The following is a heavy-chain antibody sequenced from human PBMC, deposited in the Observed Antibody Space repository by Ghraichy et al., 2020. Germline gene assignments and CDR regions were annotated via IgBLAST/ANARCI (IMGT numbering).Heavy chain of an antibody. CDR3: ANGCSSTSCPPPYYYYGMDV. CDR2: ISYDGSNK. Sequence: GGSLRLSCAASGFTFSTYGMHWVRQAPGEGLEWVAVISYDGSNKYYADSVKGRFTISRDNSKNTLYLQMNSLRAEDTAVYYCANGCSSTSCPPPYYYYGMDVWGQGTTVAVSS. J-gene: IGHJ6*02. CDR1: GFTFSTYG. D-gene: IGHD2-2*01. V-gene: IGHV3-30*18.